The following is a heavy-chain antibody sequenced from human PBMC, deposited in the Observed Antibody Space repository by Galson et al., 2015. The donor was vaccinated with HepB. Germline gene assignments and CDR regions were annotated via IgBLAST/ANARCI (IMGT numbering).Heavy chain of an antibody. D-gene: IGHD2-2*01. Sequence: SCKASGGTFSSYAMHWVRQAPGKGLEWVAVISYDGSNKYYADSVKGRFTISRDNSKNTLYLQMNSLRAEDTAVYYCARDIVPAAMWGNWFDPWGQGTLVTVPS. V-gene: IGHV3-30-3*01. CDR3: ARDIVPAAMWGNWFDP. CDR1: GGTFSSYA. J-gene: IGHJ5*02. CDR2: ISYDGSNK.